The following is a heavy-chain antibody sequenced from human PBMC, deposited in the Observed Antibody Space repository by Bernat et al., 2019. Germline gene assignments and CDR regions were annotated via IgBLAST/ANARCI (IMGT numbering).Heavy chain of an antibody. J-gene: IGHJ2*01. CDR2: IYYSGST. D-gene: IGHD2-2*01. CDR1: GGSISSYY. CDR3: ARDHCSSTSCPNWYFDL. V-gene: IGHV4-59*01. Sequence: QVQLQESGPGLVKPSGTLSLTCTVSGGSISSYYWSWIRQPPGKGLEWIGYIYYSGSTNYNPSLKSRVTISVDTSKNQFSLKLSSVTAADTAVYYCARDHCSSTSCPNWYFDLWGRGTLVTVSS.